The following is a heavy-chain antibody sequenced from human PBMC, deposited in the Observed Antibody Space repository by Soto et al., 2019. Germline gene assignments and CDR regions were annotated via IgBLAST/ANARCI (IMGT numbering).Heavy chain of an antibody. V-gene: IGHV4-34*01. CDR3: ARETAVAGKDY. CDR2: INHSGST. Sequence: SETLSLSSAVYGGSFSGYYLSWIRQPPGKGLEWIGEINHSGSTNYNPSLKSRVTISVDTSKNQFSLKLSSVTAADTAVYYCARETAVAGKDYWGQGTLVTVS. J-gene: IGHJ4*02. CDR1: GGSFSGYY. D-gene: IGHD6-19*01.